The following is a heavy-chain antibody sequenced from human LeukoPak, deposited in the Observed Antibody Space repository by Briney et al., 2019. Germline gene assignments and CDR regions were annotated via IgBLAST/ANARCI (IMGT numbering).Heavy chain of an antibody. Sequence: GGSLRLSCAASGFTFSSYSMNWVRQAPGKGLEWVSSISSSSSYIYYADSVKGRVTISRDNAKNSLYLQMNSLRAEDTAVYYCARDRKDSSSWEYYFDYWGQGTLVTVSS. CDR2: ISSSSSYI. CDR1: GFTFSSYS. J-gene: IGHJ4*02. D-gene: IGHD6-13*01. CDR3: ARDRKDSSSWEYYFDY. V-gene: IGHV3-21*04.